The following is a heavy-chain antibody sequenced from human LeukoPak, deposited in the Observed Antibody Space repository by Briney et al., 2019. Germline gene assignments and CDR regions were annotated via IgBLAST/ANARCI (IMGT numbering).Heavy chain of an antibody. V-gene: IGHV3-48*01. CDR1: GFTFSSYS. CDR3: ARDFGYCSTTSCYDQ. CDR2: ISSSSSTI. Sequence: GGSLRLSCAASGFTFSSYSMNWVRQAPGKGLEWVSYISSSSSTIYYADSVKGRFTISRDNSKNTLLLQMNSLRAEDTAVYYCARDFGYCSTTSCYDQWGQGTLVTVSS. D-gene: IGHD2-2*03. J-gene: IGHJ4*02.